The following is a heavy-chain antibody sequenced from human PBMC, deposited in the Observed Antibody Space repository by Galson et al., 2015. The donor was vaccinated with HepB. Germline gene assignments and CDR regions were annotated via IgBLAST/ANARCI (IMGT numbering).Heavy chain of an antibody. J-gene: IGHJ5*02. CDR2: IYPGDSDSDT. CDR3: ARNQGNFWGTYHGTNWFDP. CDR1: GYSFSDYW. V-gene: IGHV5-51*01. D-gene: IGHD3-3*01. Sequence: QSGAEVKKAGEPLKISCQGSGYSFSDYWINWVRQMPGKGLEWMGMIYPGDSDSDTKYSPSFQGQVTISVDRSISTAYLQWSSLKASDSAVYYCARNQGNFWGTYHGTNWFDPWGQGTLVTVSS.